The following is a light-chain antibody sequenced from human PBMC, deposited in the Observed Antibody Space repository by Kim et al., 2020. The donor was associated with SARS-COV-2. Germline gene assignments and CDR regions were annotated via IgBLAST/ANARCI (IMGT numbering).Light chain of an antibody. J-gene: IGKJ3*01. V-gene: IGKV1-39*01. CDR2: TAS. CDR3: QQSYGTLFT. CDR1: QSISSS. Sequence: DIQMTQSPSSLSASVGDRVTITCRASQSISSSLNWYQQRPGKAPKLLIYTASSLQSGVPSRFSGSGSGTDFTLTISSLQPEDFATYYCQQSYGTLFTFGPGTKVDIK.